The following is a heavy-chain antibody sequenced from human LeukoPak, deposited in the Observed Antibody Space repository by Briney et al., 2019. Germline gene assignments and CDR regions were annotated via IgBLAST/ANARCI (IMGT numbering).Heavy chain of an antibody. Sequence: ASVKVSCKASGGTFSSYAISWVRQAPGQGLEWMGRIIPILGIANYAQKFQGRVTITADKSTSTAYMELSSLRSEDTAVYYCARSGHYGDYETDYWGQGTLVTVSS. CDR1: GGTFSSYA. V-gene: IGHV1-69*04. CDR3: ARSGHYGDYETDY. D-gene: IGHD4-17*01. CDR2: IIPILGIA. J-gene: IGHJ4*02.